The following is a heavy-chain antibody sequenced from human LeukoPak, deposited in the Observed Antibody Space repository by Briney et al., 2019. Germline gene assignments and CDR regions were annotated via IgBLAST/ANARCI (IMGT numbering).Heavy chain of an antibody. V-gene: IGHV3-53*01. J-gene: IGHJ4*02. D-gene: IGHD4/OR15-4a*01. CDR3: ERRAGAYSHTYAY. CDR1: GFTVSSNS. CDR2: IYSDNT. Sequence: PGGSLRLSCTVSGFTVSSNSISWVRQAPGKGLDWVSFIYSDNTHYSDSVKGRFTISRDNSKNTLYLQMNSLRAGDTAVYCCERRAGAYSHTYAYWGQGTLVTVSS.